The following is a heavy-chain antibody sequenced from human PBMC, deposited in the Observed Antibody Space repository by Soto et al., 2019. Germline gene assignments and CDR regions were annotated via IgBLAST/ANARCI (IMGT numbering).Heavy chain of an antibody. J-gene: IGHJ6*02. CDR3: ARDHGVVITTSYYYGMDV. CDR2: ITKSGRDT. Sequence: ELQLLESGGDLVQPGGSLRLFCAASGFTFSSHDMRWVRQPPGQGLEWVASITKSGRDTHYSDSVKGRFTISRDNAKNSLYLQMNSLRAEDTAVYYCARDHGVVITTSYYYGMDVWGQGTTVTVSS. V-gene: IGHV3-23*01. CDR1: GFTFSSHD. D-gene: IGHD3-22*01.